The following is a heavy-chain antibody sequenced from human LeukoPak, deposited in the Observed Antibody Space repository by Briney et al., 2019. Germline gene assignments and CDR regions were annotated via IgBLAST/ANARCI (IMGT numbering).Heavy chain of an antibody. Sequence: SQTLSLTCTVSGGSISSGGYYWSWIRQPPGKGLEWIGYIYYSGSTNYNPSLESRVTISVDTSKNQFSLKLDSVTAADTTVYYCARGRSGSYHSPFDYWGQGTLVTVSS. J-gene: IGHJ4*02. CDR1: GGSISSGGYY. V-gene: IGHV4-61*08. D-gene: IGHD1-26*01. CDR3: ARGRSGSYHSPFDY. CDR2: IYYSGST.